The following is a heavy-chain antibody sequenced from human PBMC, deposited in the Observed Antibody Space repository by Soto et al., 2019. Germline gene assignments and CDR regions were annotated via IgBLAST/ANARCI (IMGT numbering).Heavy chain of an antibody. CDR2: ISYDGSNK. CDR3: ARDGRFITIFGVGRGWFDP. CDR1: GFTFSSYA. Sequence: PGGSLRLSCAASGFTFSSYAMHWVRQAPGKELEWVAVISYDGSNKYYADSVKGRFTISRDNSKNTLYLQMNSLRAEDTAVYYCARDGRFITIFGVGRGWFDPWGQGTLVTVSS. V-gene: IGHV3-30-3*01. D-gene: IGHD3-3*01. J-gene: IGHJ5*02.